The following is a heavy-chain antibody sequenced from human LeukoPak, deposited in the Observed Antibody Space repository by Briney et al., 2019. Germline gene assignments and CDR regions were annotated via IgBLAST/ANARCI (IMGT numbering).Heavy chain of an antibody. CDR3: AKDRPVLRYFDWLLDYSVGFAPDAFDI. V-gene: IGHV3-9*01. CDR2: ISWNSGSI. Sequence: PGGSLRLSCAASGFTFDDYAMHWVRQAPGKGLEWVSGISWNSGSIGYADSVKGRFTISRDNAKNSLYLQMNSLRAEDTALYYCAKDRPVLRYFDWLLDYSVGFAPDAFDIWGQGTMVTVSS. D-gene: IGHD3-9*01. J-gene: IGHJ3*02. CDR1: GFTFDDYA.